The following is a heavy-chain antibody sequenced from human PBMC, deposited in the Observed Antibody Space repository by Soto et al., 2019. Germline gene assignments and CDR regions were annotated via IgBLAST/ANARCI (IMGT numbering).Heavy chain of an antibody. CDR3: VKNSGWFNT. CDR2: IYYTGST. D-gene: IGHD3-10*01. Sequence: SETLSLTCSVSGASIRSGGYYWSWLRQSPGKGLEWIGHIYYTGSTFYSPSLKSRLTISLDTSKNQFSLDLRSVTAADTALYYCVKNSGWFNTWGQGALVTVSS. J-gene: IGHJ5*02. CDR1: GASIRSGGYY. V-gene: IGHV4-31*03.